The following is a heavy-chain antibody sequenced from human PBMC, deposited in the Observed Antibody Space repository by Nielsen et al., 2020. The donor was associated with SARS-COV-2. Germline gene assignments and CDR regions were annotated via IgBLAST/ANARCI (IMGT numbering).Heavy chain of an antibody. Sequence: GESLKISCAASGFTFSSYGMHWVRQAPGKGLEWVAVISYDGSNKYYADSVKGRFTISRDNSKNTLYLQMNSLRAEDMAVYYCAKRGYSGYVGGPDYWGQGTLVTVSS. J-gene: IGHJ4*02. V-gene: IGHV3-30*18. CDR2: ISYDGSNK. CDR3: AKRGYSGYVGGPDY. D-gene: IGHD5-12*01. CDR1: GFTFSSYG.